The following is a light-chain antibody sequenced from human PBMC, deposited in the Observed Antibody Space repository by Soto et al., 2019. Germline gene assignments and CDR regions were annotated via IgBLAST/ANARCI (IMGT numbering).Light chain of an antibody. J-gene: IGKJ1*01. V-gene: IGKV3-20*01. CDR1: QSVSSSY. Sequence: EYVLTQFPGPLSLTRRERATLSCRASQSVSSSYLAWYQQKPGQAPRLLIYGASSRATGIPDRFSGSGSGTDFTLTISRLEPEDFAVYYCQQYGSSPPTFGQGTKVDIK. CDR3: QQYGSSPPT. CDR2: GAS.